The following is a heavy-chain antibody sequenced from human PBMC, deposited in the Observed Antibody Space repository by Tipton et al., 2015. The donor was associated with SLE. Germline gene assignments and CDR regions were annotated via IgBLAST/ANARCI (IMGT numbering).Heavy chain of an antibody. CDR3: AKNSGSYYFDD. D-gene: IGHD3-10*01. CDR2: IYHSGST. Sequence: TLSLTCTVSGYSISSGYYWGWIRQPPGKGLEWIGSIYHSGSTYYNPSLKSRVTMSVDTSKNQFSLKLNSVTAADTAVYYCAKNSGSYYFDDWGQGTLVTVSS. V-gene: IGHV4-38-2*02. J-gene: IGHJ4*02. CDR1: GYSISSGYY.